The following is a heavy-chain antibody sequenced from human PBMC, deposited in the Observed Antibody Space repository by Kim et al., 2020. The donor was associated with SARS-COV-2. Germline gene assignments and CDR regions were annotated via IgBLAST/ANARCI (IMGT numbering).Heavy chain of an antibody. CDR2: ST. J-gene: IGHJ4*02. V-gene: IGHV4-4*02. D-gene: IGHD6-19*01. CDR3: ATTGIAVAGI. Sequence: STTSNPSLKSRVTISVDKSKNQFSLKLSSVTAADTAVYYCATTGIAVAGIWGQGTLVTVSS.